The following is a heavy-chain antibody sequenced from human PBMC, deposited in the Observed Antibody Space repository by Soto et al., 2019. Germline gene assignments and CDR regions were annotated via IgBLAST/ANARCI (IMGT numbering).Heavy chain of an antibody. CDR2: IYHRGST. Sequence: PSETLSLTCTVSGGSISSGDYYWSWIRQPPGKGLELIGYIYHRGSTHYNPSLRSRVIISADTSKNQFSLKLSSVTAADTAVYYCARAEMATIPFDYWGQGTPVTVSS. CDR3: ARAEMATIPFDY. J-gene: IGHJ4*02. D-gene: IGHD5-12*01. V-gene: IGHV4-30-4*01. CDR1: GGSISSGDYY.